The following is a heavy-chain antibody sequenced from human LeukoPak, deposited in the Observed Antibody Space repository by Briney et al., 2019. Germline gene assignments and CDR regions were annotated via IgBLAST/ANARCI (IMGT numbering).Heavy chain of an antibody. V-gene: IGHV3-30-3*01. CDR3: ARAGYYRFDY. D-gene: IGHD3-10*01. J-gene: IGHJ4*02. CDR2: ISYDGSNK. Sequence: GKSLRLSCAASGFTFSGYPIHWVRQAPGKGLEWVAVISYDGSNKYYADSVKGRFSISRDNAKNTLYLQMNSLRAEDTAVYYCARAGYYRFDYWGQGTLVIVSS. CDR1: GFTFSGYP.